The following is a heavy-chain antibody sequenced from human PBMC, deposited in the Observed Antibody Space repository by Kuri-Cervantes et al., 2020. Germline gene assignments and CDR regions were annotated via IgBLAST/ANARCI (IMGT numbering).Heavy chain of an antibody. CDR1: GFTFSSYG. J-gene: IGHJ4*02. D-gene: IGHD4-23*01. V-gene: IGHV3-33*01. CDR2: IWNDGSNK. CDR3: ARDHVLYGGNSEGILDY. Sequence: GESLKISCAASGFTFSSYGMHWVRQAPGKGLEWVAVIWNDGSNKYYADSVKGRFTISRDNAKNSVYLQMNSLRAEDTAVYYRARDHVLYGGNSEGILDYWGQGTLVTVSS.